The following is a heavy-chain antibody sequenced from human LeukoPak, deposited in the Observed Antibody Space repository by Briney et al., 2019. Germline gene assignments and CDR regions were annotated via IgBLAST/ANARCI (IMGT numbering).Heavy chain of an antibody. CDR2: MDPNSGNT. Sequence: ASVKVSCKASGYTFNSYDINWVRQATGQGLEWMGWMDPNSGNTGYAQKFQGRVTMTRNTSISTAYMELSSLRSEDTAVYYCAIIYDSSGYLPIDYWGQGTLVTVSS. J-gene: IGHJ4*02. D-gene: IGHD3-22*01. CDR1: GYTFNSYD. CDR3: AIIYDSSGYLPIDY. V-gene: IGHV1-8*01.